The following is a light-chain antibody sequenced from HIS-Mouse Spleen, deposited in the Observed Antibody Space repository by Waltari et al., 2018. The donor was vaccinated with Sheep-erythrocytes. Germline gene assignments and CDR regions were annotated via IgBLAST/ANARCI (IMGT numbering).Light chain of an antibody. CDR1: RSDVGSYNL. CDR3: CSYAGSSTFV. Sequence: PGQSITISCTGTRSDVGSYNLVSWYQQHPGKAPKLMIYEGSKRPSGVSNRFSGSKSGNTASLTISGLQAEDEADYYCCSYAGSSTFVFGGGTKLTVL. CDR2: EGS. V-gene: IGLV2-23*03. J-gene: IGLJ2*01.